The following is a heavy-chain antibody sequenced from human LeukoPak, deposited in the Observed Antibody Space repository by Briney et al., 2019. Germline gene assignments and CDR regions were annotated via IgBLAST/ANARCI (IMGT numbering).Heavy chain of an antibody. V-gene: IGHV3-30-3*01. CDR2: ISYDGSNK. J-gene: IGHJ4*02. CDR1: GFTFSSYA. Sequence: GGSLRLSCAASGFTFSSYAMHWVRQAPGKGLEWVAVISYDGSNKYYADSVKGRFTISRDNSKNTLYLQMNSLRAEDTAVYYCARDPDFWSGYPDYWGQGTLVTVSS. CDR3: ARDPDFWSGYPDY. D-gene: IGHD3-3*01.